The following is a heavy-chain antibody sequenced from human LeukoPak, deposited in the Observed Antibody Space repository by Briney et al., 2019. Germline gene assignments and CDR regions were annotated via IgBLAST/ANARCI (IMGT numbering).Heavy chain of an antibody. CDR2: ISGSGGST. CDR3: AKALEQETVIAFDS. V-gene: IGHV3-23*01. CDR1: GFTFSTYA. Sequence: GGSLRLSCAASGFTFSTYAMSWVRQAPGKGLEWVSAISGSGGSTYYADSVKGRFTISRDNSKNTLYLQMNSLRAEDTSTYFCAKALEQETVIAFDSWGQGTLVTVSS. D-gene: IGHD6-13*01. J-gene: IGHJ4*02.